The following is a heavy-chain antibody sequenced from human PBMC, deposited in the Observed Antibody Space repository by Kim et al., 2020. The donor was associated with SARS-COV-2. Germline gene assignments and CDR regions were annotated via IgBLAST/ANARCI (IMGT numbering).Heavy chain of an antibody. D-gene: IGHD6-19*01. V-gene: IGHV3-7*01. CDR3: ARDPIYSSGWYGEGY. J-gene: IGHJ4*02. Sequence: GSLRLSCAASGFTFSSYWMSWVRQAPGKGLEWVANIKQDGSEKYYVDSVKGRFTISRDNAKNSLYLQMNSLRAEDTAVYYCARDPIYSSGWYGEGYWGQGTLVTVSS. CDR1: GFTFSSYW. CDR2: IKQDGSEK.